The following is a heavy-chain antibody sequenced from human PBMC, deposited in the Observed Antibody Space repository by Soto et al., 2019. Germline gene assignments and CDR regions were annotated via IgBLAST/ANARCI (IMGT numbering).Heavy chain of an antibody. CDR1: GGPFSGYY. V-gene: IGHV4-34*01. CDR3: ARAVTAAAGRPFDY. D-gene: IGHD6-13*01. Sequence: SETLSLTCAVYGGPFSGYYWSWIRQPPGKGLEWIGEINHSGSTNYNPSLKSRVTISVDTSKNQFSLKLSSVTAADTAVYYCARAVTAAAGRPFDYWGQGTLVTVSS. CDR2: INHSGST. J-gene: IGHJ4*02.